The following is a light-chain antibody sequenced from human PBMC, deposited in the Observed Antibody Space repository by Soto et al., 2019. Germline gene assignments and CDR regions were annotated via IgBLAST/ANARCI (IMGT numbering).Light chain of an antibody. CDR1: QSISSSY. CDR2: GAS. Sequence: ELVLTQSPGTLALSPGERATLSCRASQSISSSYLAWYQQKPGQAPRLLVDGASSRATGIPDRFSGSGSGTDFTLTISRLEPEYFALYYCQQYSSTFWTFGQGTKVEIK. CDR3: QQYSSTFWT. J-gene: IGKJ1*01. V-gene: IGKV3-20*01.